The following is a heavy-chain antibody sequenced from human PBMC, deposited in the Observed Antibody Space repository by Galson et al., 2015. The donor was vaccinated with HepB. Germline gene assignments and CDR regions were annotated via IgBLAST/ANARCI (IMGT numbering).Heavy chain of an antibody. J-gene: IGHJ4*02. CDR3: ARDQKHYYDSPAGY. Sequence: SLRLSCAASRFTFSSYSMNWVSQAPGKGLEWVASISSSSSYIYYADSVKGRFTNSRDNAKNSLYLQMNSLRAEDTAVYYCARDQKHYYDSPAGYWGQGTLVTVSS. D-gene: IGHD3-22*01. CDR2: ISSSSSYI. CDR1: RFTFSSYS. V-gene: IGHV3-21*01.